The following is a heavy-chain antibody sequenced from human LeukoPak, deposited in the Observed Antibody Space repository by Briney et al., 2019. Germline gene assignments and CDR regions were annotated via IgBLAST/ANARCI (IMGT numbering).Heavy chain of an antibody. Sequence: APVKVSCKVSGYTLTELSMHWVRQAPGKGLEWMGGFDPEDGETIYAQKFQGRVTITTDESTSTAYMELSSLRSEDTAVYYCATHSKSLYCSSTSCYFDYWGQGTLVTVSS. V-gene: IGHV1-24*01. J-gene: IGHJ4*02. CDR2: FDPEDGET. CDR1: GYTLTELS. CDR3: ATHSKSLYCSSTSCYFDY. D-gene: IGHD2-2*01.